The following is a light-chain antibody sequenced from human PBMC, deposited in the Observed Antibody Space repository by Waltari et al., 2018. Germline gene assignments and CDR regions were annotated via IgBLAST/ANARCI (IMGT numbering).Light chain of an antibody. J-gene: IGKJ1*01. CDR3: LQDYDYPWT. Sequence: SQITQYPSCLSPSVGDTVTITCRASQVIRNDLGWYQQKPGKAPKLLIYSASSLQSGVPSRFRGSGSGTDFTLTISRLQPEDVATYYCLQDYDYPWTFGQGTKVEIE. CDR1: QVIRND. CDR2: SAS. V-gene: IGKV1-6*01.